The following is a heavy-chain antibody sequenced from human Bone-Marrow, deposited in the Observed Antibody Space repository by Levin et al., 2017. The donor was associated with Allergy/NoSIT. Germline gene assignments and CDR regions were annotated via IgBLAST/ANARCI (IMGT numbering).Heavy chain of an antibody. CDR1: GYTFTSYD. V-gene: IGHV1-8*01. J-gene: IGHJ5*02. Sequence: GESLKISCKASGYTFTSYDINWVRQATGQGLEWMGWMNPNSGNTGYAQKFQGRVTMTRNTSISTAYMELSSLRSEDTAVYYCARGLRGYYYDSSGDYYWFDPWGQGTLVTVSS. D-gene: IGHD3-22*01. CDR2: MNPNSGNT. CDR3: ARGLRGYYYDSSGDYYWFDP.